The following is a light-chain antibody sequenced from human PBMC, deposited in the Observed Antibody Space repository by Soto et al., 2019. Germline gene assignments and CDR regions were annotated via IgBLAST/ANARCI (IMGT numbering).Light chain of an antibody. CDR1: ESVDHW. V-gene: IGKV1-5*03. Sequence: DIQMTQSPSTLAAAVGDRVTITCRASESVDHWLAWYQQKPGKPPKVVISKASNLERGVTSRVSGSGSGTEFRLIINSLQPDDFATYYCQQYRDPPLSFGGGTKVEIK. CDR2: KAS. CDR3: QQYRDPPLS. J-gene: IGKJ4*01.